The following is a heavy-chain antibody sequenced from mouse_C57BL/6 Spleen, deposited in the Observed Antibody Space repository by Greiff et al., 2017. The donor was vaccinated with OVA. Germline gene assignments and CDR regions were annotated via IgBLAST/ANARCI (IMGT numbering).Heavy chain of an antibody. CDR3: ARQGDYYGSSYEGYAMDY. V-gene: IGHV8-8*01. CDR2: IWWDDDK. Sequence: QVTLKESGPGILQPSQTLSLTCSFSGFSLSTFGMGVGWIRQPSGKGLEWLAHIWWDDDKYYNPALKSRLTISKDTSKNQVFLKIANVDTADTATYYCARQGDYYGSSYEGYAMDYWGQGTSVTVSS. J-gene: IGHJ4*01. D-gene: IGHD1-1*01. CDR1: GFSLSTFGMG.